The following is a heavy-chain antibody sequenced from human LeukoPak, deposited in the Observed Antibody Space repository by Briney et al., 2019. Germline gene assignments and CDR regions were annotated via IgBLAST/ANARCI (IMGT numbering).Heavy chain of an antibody. V-gene: IGHV1-46*01. Sequence: ASGKVSCKASGYTLTSYYMHWVRQAPGQGLEWMVTINPSGGSTTSAQQSQGTVTMTMDTSTSTVYMELRSLRSEDTAVYYCARDLYASDYCGQGTLVTVSS. CDR2: INPSGGST. CDR1: GYTLTSYY. J-gene: IGHJ4*02. CDR3: ARDLYASDY. D-gene: IGHD3-16*01.